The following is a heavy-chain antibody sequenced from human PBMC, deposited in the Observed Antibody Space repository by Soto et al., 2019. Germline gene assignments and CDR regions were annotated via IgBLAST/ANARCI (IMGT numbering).Heavy chain of an antibody. Sequence: QVQLQESGPGLVKPSETLSLTCTVFGGTISRYYWSWIRQPPGKGLEWIGYMYNTGSTVYNPSFKSRVTISVDTSKNNFSLKLNSVTAADTAVYYCARDLWGYCGTDCYPLDVWGQGTTVTVSS. D-gene: IGHD2-21*02. V-gene: IGHV4-59*01. J-gene: IGHJ6*02. CDR1: GGTISRYY. CDR3: ARDLWGYCGTDCYPLDV. CDR2: MYNTGST.